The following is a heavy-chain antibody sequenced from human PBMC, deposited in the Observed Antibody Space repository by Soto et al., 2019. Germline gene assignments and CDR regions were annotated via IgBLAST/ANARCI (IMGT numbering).Heavy chain of an antibody. CDR3: ATGSACSGGTYSSNCYSSMDV. V-gene: IGHV3-30*03. J-gene: IGHJ6*03. D-gene: IGHD2-15*01. Sequence: PGGSLRLSCAASGFTISTISMHLVRQPPGKGLEWMAVISYDGSRKYYVDSLKGRFTISRDNSKNTVYLEMNRLGVEDTAVYYCATGSACSGGTYSSNCYSSMDVWGKGTTVTVSS. CDR2: ISYDGSRK. CDR1: GFTISTIS.